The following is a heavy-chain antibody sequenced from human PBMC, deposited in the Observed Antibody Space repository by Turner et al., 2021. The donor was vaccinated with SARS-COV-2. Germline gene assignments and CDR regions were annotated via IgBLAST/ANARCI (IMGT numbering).Heavy chain of an antibody. CDR2: IYYIGST. CDR3: ATSTVAGTELNYYGMDV. Sequence: QLQLLESCPGLVQPSEPMSSTCSVSGASISSSSYCWCWIRQPPEKGLKWLGSIYYIGSTYYNPSLKSRVTRSVDTSKNQFSLKLNSVTAAETAVYYCATSTVAGTELNYYGMDVWGQGTTVTVSS. J-gene: IGHJ6*02. D-gene: IGHD6-13*01. V-gene: IGHV4-39*01. CDR1: GASISSSSYC.